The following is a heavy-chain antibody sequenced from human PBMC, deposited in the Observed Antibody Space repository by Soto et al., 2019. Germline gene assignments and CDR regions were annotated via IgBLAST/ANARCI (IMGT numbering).Heavy chain of an antibody. Sequence: EVQLVESGGGLVQPGGSLKLSCAASGFTFSGSAMHWVRQASGKGLEWVGRIRSKANSYATAYAASVKGRFTISRDDSKNTAYLQMNCLKTEDTAVYYCTTRTSPPDYWGQGTLVTVSS. CDR1: GFTFSGSA. D-gene: IGHD1-1*01. CDR3: TTRTSPPDY. V-gene: IGHV3-73*01. J-gene: IGHJ4*02. CDR2: IRSKANSYAT.